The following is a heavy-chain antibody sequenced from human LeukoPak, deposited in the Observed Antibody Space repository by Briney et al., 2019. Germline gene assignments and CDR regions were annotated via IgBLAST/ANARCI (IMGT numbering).Heavy chain of an antibody. CDR2: IYPGDSDT. Sequence: GESLPISCKCPGYRFVSYWTAWVRHTPGKGLHWMEIIYPGDSDTIYSPSFQGQVTISAHKSINTAYLQWSSLKASDTAMYYCARPPFIWGQGTMVTVSS. CDR1: GYRFVSYW. CDR3: ARPPFI. J-gene: IGHJ3*02. V-gene: IGHV5-51*01.